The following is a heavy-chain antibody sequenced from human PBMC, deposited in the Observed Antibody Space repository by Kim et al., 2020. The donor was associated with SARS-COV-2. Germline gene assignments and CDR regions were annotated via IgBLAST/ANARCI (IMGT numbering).Heavy chain of an antibody. CDR1: GYSFTSYA. V-gene: IGHV7-4-1*02. J-gene: IGHJ4*02. CDR3: ARGLGWRYPTVTSLDY. Sequence: ASVKVSCKASGYSFTSYAMNWVRQAPGQGLEWMGWINTNTGNPTYAQDFTGRFVFSFDTSGSTAYLEISSLQAEDSAIYYCARGLGWRYPTVTSLDYWGQGTLVTVSS. D-gene: IGHD4-17*01. CDR2: INTNTGNP.